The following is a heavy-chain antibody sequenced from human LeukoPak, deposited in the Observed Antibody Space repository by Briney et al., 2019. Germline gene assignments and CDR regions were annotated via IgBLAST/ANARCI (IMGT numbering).Heavy chain of an antibody. CDR3: ARGGSIVVVPAATPRGRFDP. J-gene: IGHJ5*02. V-gene: IGHV4-34*01. Sequence: SETLSLTCAVSGGSFSGYYWTWIRQPPGKGLEWIGEINHSGSANYNPSLKSRVTISLDTSKNQFSLKLSSVTAADTAVYYCARGGSIVVVPAATPRGRFDPWGQGTLVTVSS. CDR2: INHSGSA. CDR1: GGSFSGYY. D-gene: IGHD2-2*01.